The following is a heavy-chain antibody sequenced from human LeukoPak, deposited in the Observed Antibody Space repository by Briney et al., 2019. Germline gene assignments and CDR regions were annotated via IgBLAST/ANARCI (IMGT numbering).Heavy chain of an antibody. J-gene: IGHJ3*02. CDR2: IYPGDSDT. D-gene: IGHD3-22*01. Sequence: GESLKISCKGSGYSFTSYWIGWVRQMPGKGLEWMGIIYPGDSDTRYSPSFQGQVTISADKSISTAYLQWSSLKASDTAMYYCARHRTMILVGRGHFDIWGQGTMVTVSS. CDR1: GYSFTSYW. CDR3: ARHRTMILVGRGHFDI. V-gene: IGHV5-51*01.